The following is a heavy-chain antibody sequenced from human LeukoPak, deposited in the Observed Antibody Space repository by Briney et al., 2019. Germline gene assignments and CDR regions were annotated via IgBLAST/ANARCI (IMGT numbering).Heavy chain of an antibody. CDR2: INGDESST. V-gene: IGHV3-74*01. CDR1: AFTFNTYW. Sequence: GGSLLLSCAASAFTFNTYWMHWVRQVPGRGLEWVSRINGDESSTNYADSVKGRFTISRDNAKDTLYLHMNSLTAEDTAVYYCARGAKWAYYFDYWGQGTLVTVSS. D-gene: IGHD1-26*01. CDR3: ARGAKWAYYFDY. J-gene: IGHJ4*02.